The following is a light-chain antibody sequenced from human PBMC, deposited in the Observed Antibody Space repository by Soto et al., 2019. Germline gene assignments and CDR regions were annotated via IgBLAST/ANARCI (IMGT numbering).Light chain of an antibody. CDR3: ATWDASLSGNVV. V-gene: IGLV1-47*01. CDR2: RNN. J-gene: IGLJ7*01. Sequence: QSVLTQPPSASGTPGQRVTIPCSGSSSNIGGNYVLWYQHLPGTAPKLLIYRNNQRPSGVPDRFSGSKSGTSASLAISGLRSEDEADYYCATWDASLSGNVVFGGGTQLTVL. CDR1: SSNIGGNY.